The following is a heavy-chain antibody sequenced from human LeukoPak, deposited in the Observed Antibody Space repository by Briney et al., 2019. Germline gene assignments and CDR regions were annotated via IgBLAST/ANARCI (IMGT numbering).Heavy chain of an antibody. Sequence: ASVKVSCKASRYTFTNYDINWVRQATGQGLEWMGWMNPNSGNTGYAQKFQGRVTMTRNTSISTAYMELSSLRSEDTAVYYCAGGYFHNSGYYFDYWGLGTLVTVSS. J-gene: IGHJ4*02. D-gene: IGHD3-22*01. CDR1: RYTFTNYD. CDR3: AGGYFHNSGYYFDY. CDR2: MNPNSGNT. V-gene: IGHV1-8*01.